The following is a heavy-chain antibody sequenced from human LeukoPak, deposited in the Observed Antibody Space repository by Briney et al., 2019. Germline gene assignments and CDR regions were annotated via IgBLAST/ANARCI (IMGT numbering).Heavy chain of an antibody. Sequence: SETLSLTCTVSGGSISSYYWSWIRQPPGKGLEWIGYIYYSGSTNYNPSLKSRVTISVDTSKNQFSLKLSSVTAADTAVYYCARCANYDSSGYPLLSFDYWGQGTLVTVSS. CDR1: GGSISSYY. V-gene: IGHV4-59*12. D-gene: IGHD3-22*01. J-gene: IGHJ4*02. CDR2: IYYSGST. CDR3: ARCANYDSSGYPLLSFDY.